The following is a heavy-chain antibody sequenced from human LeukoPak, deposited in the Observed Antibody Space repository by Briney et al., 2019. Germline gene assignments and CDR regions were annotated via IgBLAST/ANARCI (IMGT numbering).Heavy chain of an antibody. V-gene: IGHV1-69*13. D-gene: IGHD3-22*01. CDR2: IIPIFGTA. Sequence: ASVKVSCKASGYTFTSYAISWVRQAPGQGLEWMGGIIPIFGTANYAQKFQGRVTITADESTSTAYMELSSLRSEDTAVYYCARVTHSSGYRIWGQGTMVTVSS. CDR1: GYTFTSYA. J-gene: IGHJ3*02. CDR3: ARVTHSSGYRI.